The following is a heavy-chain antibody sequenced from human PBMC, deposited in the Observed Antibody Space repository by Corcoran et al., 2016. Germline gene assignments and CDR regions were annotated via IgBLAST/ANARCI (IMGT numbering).Heavy chain of an antibody. Sequence: QVQLVESGGGVVQPGRSLRLSCAASGFTFSSYGMHWVRQAPGKGLEWVAVISYDGSNKYYADSVKGRFTISRDNSKNTLYLQMNSLRAEDTAVYYWAKPVEVGATNFDYWGQGTLVTGSS. V-gene: IGHV3-30*18. CDR2: ISYDGSNK. CDR3: AKPVEVGATNFDY. J-gene: IGHJ4*02. CDR1: GFTFSSYG. D-gene: IGHD1-26*01.